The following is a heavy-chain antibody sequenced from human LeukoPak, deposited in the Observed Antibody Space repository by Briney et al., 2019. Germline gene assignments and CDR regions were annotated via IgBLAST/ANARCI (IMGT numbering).Heavy chain of an antibody. D-gene: IGHD4-17*01. V-gene: IGHV3-23*01. J-gene: IGHJ4*02. CDR3: AKDWADYGDYRYFDY. Sequence: GGPLRLSCAASGFIFTNYAMSWVRQAPGKGLEWVSAISGSGGSTYYADSVKGRFTISRDNSKDTLYLQMNSLRAEDTAVYYCAKDWADYGDYRYFDYWGQGTLVTVSS. CDR2: ISGSGGST. CDR1: GFIFTNYA.